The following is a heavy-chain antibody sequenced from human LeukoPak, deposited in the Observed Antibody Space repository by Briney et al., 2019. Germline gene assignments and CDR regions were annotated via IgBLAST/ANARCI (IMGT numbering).Heavy chain of an antibody. V-gene: IGHV4-31*03. CDR1: GGSISSGGYS. CDR3: ARDRGMATIATLFESERWFDP. J-gene: IGHJ5*02. D-gene: IGHD5-24*01. Sequence: SETLSLTCTVSGGSISSGGYSWSWIRQHPGKGLEWIGYIYYSGSTYYNPSLKSRVTISVGTSRNQFSLKLSSVTAADTAVYYCARDRGMATIATLFESERWFDPWGQGTLVTVSS. CDR2: IYYSGST.